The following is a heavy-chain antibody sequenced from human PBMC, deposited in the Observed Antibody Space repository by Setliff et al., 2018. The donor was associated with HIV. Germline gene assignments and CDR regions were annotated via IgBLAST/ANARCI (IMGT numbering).Heavy chain of an antibody. CDR3: AKDAPGYSHVLDF. CDR2: ISGSAGST. CDR1: GFTFSSFA. J-gene: IGHJ4*02. D-gene: IGHD5-18*01. Sequence: GGSLRLSCAASGFTFSSFAMTWVRQAPGKGLEWVSSISGSAGSTYYADSVKGRFTISRDNSKNTLYLQMNSLRAEDTAVYYCAKDAPGYSHVLDFWGQGTLVTVSS. V-gene: IGHV3-23*01.